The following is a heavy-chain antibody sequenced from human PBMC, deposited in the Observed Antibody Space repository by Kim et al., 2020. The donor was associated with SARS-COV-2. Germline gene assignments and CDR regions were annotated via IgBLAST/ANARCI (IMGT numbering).Heavy chain of an antibody. Sequence: GGSLRLSCAASGFTFSSYAMSWVRQAPGKGLEWVSAISGSGGSTYYADSVKGRFTISRDNSKNTLYLQMNSLRAEDTAVYYCANSGSGYYLYYWGQGTLVTVSS. CDR1: GFTFSSYA. D-gene: IGHD3-22*01. CDR2: ISGSGGST. V-gene: IGHV3-23*01. J-gene: IGHJ4*02. CDR3: ANSGSGYYLYY.